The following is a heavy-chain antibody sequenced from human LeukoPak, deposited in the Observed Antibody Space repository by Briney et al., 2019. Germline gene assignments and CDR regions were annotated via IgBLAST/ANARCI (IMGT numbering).Heavy chain of an antibody. V-gene: IGHV3-30*04. CDR2: IPYDGSNK. Sequence: GGSLRLSCAASGFTFSTYAMHWVRQAPGKGLEWVAVIPYDGSNKYYADSVKGRFTISRENSKNRLYLQMNSLRAEDTAVHYCAGAEGYGGELDSWGQGTLVTVSS. J-gene: IGHJ4*02. CDR1: GFTFSTYA. CDR3: AGAEGYGGELDS. D-gene: IGHD4-23*01.